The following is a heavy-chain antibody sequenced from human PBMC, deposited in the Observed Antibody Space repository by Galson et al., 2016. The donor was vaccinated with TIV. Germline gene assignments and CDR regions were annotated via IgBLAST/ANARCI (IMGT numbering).Heavy chain of an antibody. CDR1: GYMFSAHW. Sequence: QSGAEVTKPGESLIISCKASGYMFSAHWFGWVRQMPGKGPEWIGIMNTGDSETRYSPSFEGQVTISADNSISTAYLQWHSLKASDTAVYYCAKGKEYYEFWGQGTLVTVSS. V-gene: IGHV5-51*03. CDR3: AKGKEYYEF. D-gene: IGHD3-16*01. CDR2: MNTGDSET. J-gene: IGHJ4*02.